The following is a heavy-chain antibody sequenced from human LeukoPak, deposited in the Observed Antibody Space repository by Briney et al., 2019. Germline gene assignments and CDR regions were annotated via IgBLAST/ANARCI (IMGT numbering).Heavy chain of an antibody. V-gene: IGHV3-23*01. J-gene: IGHJ4*02. CDR3: ARDITGTPDY. Sequence: GGSLRLSCAASGFTFSSYAMSWVRQAPGKGLEWVSLISASGGSTYYADSVKGRFTISRDNSKNTLDLQMNSLRAEDTAVYYCARDITGTPDYWGQGTLVTVSS. CDR2: ISASGGST. D-gene: IGHD1/OR15-1a*01. CDR1: GFTFSSYA.